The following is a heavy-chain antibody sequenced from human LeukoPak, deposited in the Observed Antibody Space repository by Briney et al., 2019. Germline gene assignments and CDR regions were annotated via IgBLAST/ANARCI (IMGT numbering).Heavy chain of an antibody. Sequence: ASVEVSCKASGYTFSGYYIHWVRQAPGQGLEWMGWINPNSGGTNYARKFQDRVTMIRDTSISTAYMELSSLRSDDTAVYFCARGEESSSYTYYFYMDVWGKGTTVTVS. J-gene: IGHJ6*03. CDR2: INPNSGGT. CDR1: GYTFSGYY. D-gene: IGHD3-3*01. CDR3: ARGEESSSYTYYFYMDV. V-gene: IGHV1-2*02.